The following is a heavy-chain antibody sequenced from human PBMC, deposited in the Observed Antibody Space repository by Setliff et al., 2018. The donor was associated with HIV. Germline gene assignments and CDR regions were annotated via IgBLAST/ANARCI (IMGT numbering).Heavy chain of an antibody. CDR3: ARVGGYVLLWFGESERFDP. CDR1: GYTFTSYG. V-gene: IGHV1-18*01. Sequence: GASVKVSCKASGYTFTSYGISWVRQAPGQGLEWMGWISAYNGNTNYAQKLQGRVTMTTDTSTSTAYMELRSLRSDDTAVYYCARVGGYVLLWFGESERFDPWGQGTLVTVSS. J-gene: IGHJ5*02. CDR2: ISAYNGNT. D-gene: IGHD3-10*01.